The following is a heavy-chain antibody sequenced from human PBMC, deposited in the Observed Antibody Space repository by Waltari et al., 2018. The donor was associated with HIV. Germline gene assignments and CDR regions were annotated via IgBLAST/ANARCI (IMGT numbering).Heavy chain of an antibody. CDR3: ASPLSGYDSSGYYYH. J-gene: IGHJ5*02. Sequence: QVQLVQSGAEVKKPGSSVKVSCKASGGTFSSYAISWVRQAPGQGLEWLGRSTPGFGMTNYAEVLQGRVTVTADKSASTAYMELGSLRSEDTALYYCASPLSGYDSSGYYYHWGQGTLVTVSS. CDR2: STPGFGMT. CDR1: GGTFSSYA. V-gene: IGHV1-69*04. D-gene: IGHD3-22*01.